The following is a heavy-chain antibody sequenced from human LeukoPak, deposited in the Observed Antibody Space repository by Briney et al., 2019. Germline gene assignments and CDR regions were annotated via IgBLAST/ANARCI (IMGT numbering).Heavy chain of an antibody. CDR3: ARGYYCSGGSCYDDLWFDP. Sequence: PSQTLSLTCTVSGGSISSGSYYWGWIRQPAGKGLEWIGRIYTSGRNNYDPSLKSRITISVDTSKNQFSLKLSCVTAADTAVYYCARGYYCSGGSCYDDLWFDPWGQGTLVTVSS. D-gene: IGHD2-15*01. CDR1: GGSISSGSYY. J-gene: IGHJ5*02. CDR2: IYTSGRN. V-gene: IGHV4-61*02.